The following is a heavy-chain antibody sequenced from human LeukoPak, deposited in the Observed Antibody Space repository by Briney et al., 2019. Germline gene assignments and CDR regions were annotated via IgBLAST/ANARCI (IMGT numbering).Heavy chain of an antibody. CDR2: ISSSSSTI. CDR1: GFTFSSYS. CDR3: ARGLYGDYGWFDP. V-gene: IGHV3-48*04. J-gene: IGHJ5*02. Sequence: GGSLRLSCAASGFTFSSYSMNWVRQAPGKGLEWVSYISSSSSTIYYADSVKGRSTISRDNAKNSLYLQMNSLRAEDTAVYYCARGLYGDYGWFDPWGQGTLVTVSS. D-gene: IGHD4-17*01.